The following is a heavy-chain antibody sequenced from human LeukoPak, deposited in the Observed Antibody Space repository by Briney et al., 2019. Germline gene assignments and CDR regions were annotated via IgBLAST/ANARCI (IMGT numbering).Heavy chain of an antibody. CDR1: GFTFSSYA. V-gene: IGHV3-23*01. CDR3: ARDGQEGLYYFDY. CDR2: ISGSGGST. Sequence: PGGPLRLSCAASGFTFSSYAMSWVRQAPGKGLEWVSAISGSGGSTYYADSVKGRFTISRDNSKNTLYLQMNSLRAEDTAVYYCARDGQEGLYYFDYWGQGTLVTVSS. J-gene: IGHJ4*02.